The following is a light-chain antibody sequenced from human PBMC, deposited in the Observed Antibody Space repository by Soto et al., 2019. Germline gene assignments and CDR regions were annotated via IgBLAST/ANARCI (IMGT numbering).Light chain of an antibody. CDR3: QQYNNWPIT. CDR2: GAS. CDR1: QSVSSSY. Sequence: EIVLTQSPATLSLSPGERATLSCGASQSVSSSYLAWYQQKPGLAPRLLIYGASARATGVPARFSGGGSGTEFTLTISSLQSEDFAVYYCQQYNNWPITFGQGTRLEIK. V-gene: IGKV3-15*01. J-gene: IGKJ5*01.